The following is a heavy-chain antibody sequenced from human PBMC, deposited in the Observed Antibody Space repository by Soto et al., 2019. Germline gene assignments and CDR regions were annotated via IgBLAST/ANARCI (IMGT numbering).Heavy chain of an antibody. V-gene: IGHV1-18*01. D-gene: IGHD3-16*01. CDR1: GYTFTRYG. Sequence: QVQLVQSGAEVKNPGASVKVSCKASGYTFTRYGIGWARQAPGQGLEWMGWINTYNGNTNYAQTAQGRVTLTTDTSTSTAYMELRSLRSNDTAIYYCAMVDVYVTPSPQDVWGQGTTVIVSS. CDR3: AMVDVYVTPSPQDV. CDR2: INTYNGNT. J-gene: IGHJ6*02.